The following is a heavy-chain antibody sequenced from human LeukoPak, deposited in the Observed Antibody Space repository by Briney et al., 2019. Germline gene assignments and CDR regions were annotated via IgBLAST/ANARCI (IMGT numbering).Heavy chain of an antibody. CDR2: ISAYNGNT. Sequence: GASVKVSCKASGYTFTSYGISWVRQAPGQGLEWMGWISAYNGNTNYAQKLQGRVTMTTDTSTSTAYMELRSLRSDDTAVYYCARAYSTSSGTYWFDPWGQGTLATVSS. J-gene: IGHJ5*02. D-gene: IGHD6-6*01. CDR1: GYTFTSYG. V-gene: IGHV1-18*01. CDR3: ARAYSTSSGTYWFDP.